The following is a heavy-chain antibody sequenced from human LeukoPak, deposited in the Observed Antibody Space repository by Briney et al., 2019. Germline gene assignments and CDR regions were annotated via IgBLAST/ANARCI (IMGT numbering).Heavy chain of an antibody. J-gene: IGHJ4*02. Sequence: RPGGSLRLSCAASGFTVSSYYMSWVRQAPGKGLEWVSLIYSGGSTYHADSVKGRFTLSRDNSKNTLYFQMNSLRADDTAVYYCARGRGTYYFDYWGQGTLVTVSS. D-gene: IGHD3-10*01. V-gene: IGHV3-53*01. CDR2: IYSGGST. CDR3: ARGRGTYYFDY. CDR1: GFTVSSYY.